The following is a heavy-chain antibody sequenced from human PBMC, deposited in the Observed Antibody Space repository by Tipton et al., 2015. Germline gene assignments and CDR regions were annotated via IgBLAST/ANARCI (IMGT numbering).Heavy chain of an antibody. CDR2: IQYSGST. Sequence: TLSLTCSVSSDSISKYYWSWIRQPPGKELEWIGYIQYSGSTNYNPSLKSRVTISVDTSKTQFSLKMSSVTSSDTAVYYFARARGRHGGFFDSWGQGILVTVSS. J-gene: IGHJ4*02. CDR1: SDSISKYY. V-gene: IGHV4-59*01. CDR3: ARARGRHGGFFDS. D-gene: IGHD4-23*01.